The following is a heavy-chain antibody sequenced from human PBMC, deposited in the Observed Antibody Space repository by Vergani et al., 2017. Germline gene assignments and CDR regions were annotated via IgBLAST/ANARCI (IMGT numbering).Heavy chain of an antibody. J-gene: IGHJ6*02. CDR1: GFTFSSYC. D-gene: IGHD2-2*01. CDR3: ARDVVVVPAARGHAHYYYGMDV. V-gene: IGHV3-74*01. Sequence: EVQLVESGGGLVQPGGSLRLSCAASGFTFSSYCMHWVRQAPGKGLVWVSRINSDGSSTSYADSVKGRFTISRDNAKNTLYLQMNSLRAEDTAVYYCARDVVVVPAARGHAHYYYGMDVWGQGTTVTVSS. CDR2: INSDGSST.